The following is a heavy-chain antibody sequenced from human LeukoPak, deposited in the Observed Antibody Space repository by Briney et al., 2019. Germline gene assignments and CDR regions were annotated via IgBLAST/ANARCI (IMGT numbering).Heavy chain of an antibody. CDR2: TNTDTGDT. CDR3: ARSPGGDARTWLDY. V-gene: IGHV1-3*02. Sequence: GASVKVSCKASGYTFAAYAISWVRQAPGQRLEWMGWTNTDTGDTKYSQGFQGRVTITTDTSASTGYMELSSLRSEDTAVYYCARSPGGDARTWLDYWGQGTLVTVSS. CDR1: GYTFAAYA. D-gene: IGHD2-21*02. J-gene: IGHJ4*02.